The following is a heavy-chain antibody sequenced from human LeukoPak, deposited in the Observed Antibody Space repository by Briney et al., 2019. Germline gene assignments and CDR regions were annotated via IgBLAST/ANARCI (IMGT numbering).Heavy chain of an antibody. CDR2: INPNSGVT. Sequence: GASVKVSCKASGYTFRNYYIHWVRQAPGQGLEWLACINPNSGVTNYAQNLQGRATMTTDTSISTAYMELSRLRSDDTAVYYCARAFALGGAMVTSYWFDPWGQGTLVTVSS. J-gene: IGHJ5*02. V-gene: IGHV1-2*02. CDR1: GYTFRNYY. D-gene: IGHD5-18*01. CDR3: ARAFALGGAMVTSYWFDP.